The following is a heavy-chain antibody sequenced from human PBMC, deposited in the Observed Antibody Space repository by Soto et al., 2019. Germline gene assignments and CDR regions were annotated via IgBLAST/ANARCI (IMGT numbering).Heavy chain of an antibody. CDR1: GGSISMSSYY. D-gene: IGHD2-2*01. V-gene: IGHV4-39*02. CDR3: ARSYCSSTSCYAVGYFDY. CDR2: IYYSGST. J-gene: IGHJ4*02. Sequence: PSETLSLTCTVSGGSISMSSYYWGWIRQPPGKGLEWIGSIYYSGSTYYNPSLKSRVTIFVDTPKNLFSLRLSSVTAADTAVYYCARSYCSSTSCYAVGYFDYWGQGILVTVSS.